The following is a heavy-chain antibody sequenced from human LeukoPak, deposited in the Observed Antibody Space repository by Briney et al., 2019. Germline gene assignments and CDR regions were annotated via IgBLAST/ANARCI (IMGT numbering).Heavy chain of an antibody. CDR3: ARRSYGFGESYAFDM. D-gene: IGHD3-10*01. Sequence: SETLSLTCTVSGDSISGYYWSWIRQPPGKRLEWIGYVYYSGSTTYNPSLKSRVTISVDTSKKQFSLKLSSVTAADTAVYYCARRSYGFGESYAFDMWGQGTVVTGSS. CDR2: VYYSGST. CDR1: GDSISGYY. V-gene: IGHV4-59*08. J-gene: IGHJ3*02.